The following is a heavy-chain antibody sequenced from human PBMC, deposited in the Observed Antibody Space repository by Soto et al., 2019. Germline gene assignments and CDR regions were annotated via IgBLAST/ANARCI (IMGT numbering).Heavy chain of an antibody. CDR2: ISDRGDTT. CDR3: AKNSGWFNT. V-gene: IGHV3-23*01. J-gene: IGHJ5*02. D-gene: IGHD3-10*01. Sequence: PGGSLRLSCAASGFTISSNAMYWVRQAPGKGLEWVSGISDRGDTTHYADSVKGRFTISRDTSKNTLYLQLNTLRADDTAIYYCAKNSGWFNTWGQGALVTVSS. CDR1: GFTISSNA.